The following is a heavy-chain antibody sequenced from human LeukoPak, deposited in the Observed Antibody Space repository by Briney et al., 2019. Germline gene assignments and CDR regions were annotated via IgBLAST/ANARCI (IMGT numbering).Heavy chain of an antibody. V-gene: IGHV5-51*01. CDR1: GYSFTTYW. D-gene: IGHD6-13*01. J-gene: IGHJ4*02. CDR3: ARWGYSSSWHPDY. CDR2: IYPDDSDT. Sequence: GESLKISCKGSGYSFTTYWIGWVRQMPGEGLEWMGVIYPDDSDTRYSPSFQGQVTISADKSITTAYLQWSSLKASDTAMYYCARWGYSSSWHPDYWGQGTLVTVSS.